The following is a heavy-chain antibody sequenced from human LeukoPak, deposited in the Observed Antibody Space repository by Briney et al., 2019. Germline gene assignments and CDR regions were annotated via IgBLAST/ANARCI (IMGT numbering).Heavy chain of an antibody. Sequence: GSLRLSCAASGFTFSTYSMNWVRQAPGKGLEWVSSISSGSSYIYYADSVKGRFTISRDDAKNSLYLQMNSLRAEDTAVYYCARYCSSSRCLYYYHMDVWGKGTTVTVSS. CDR2: ISSGSSYI. J-gene: IGHJ6*03. D-gene: IGHD2-2*01. V-gene: IGHV3-21*01. CDR1: GFTFSTYS. CDR3: ARYCSSSRCLYYYHMDV.